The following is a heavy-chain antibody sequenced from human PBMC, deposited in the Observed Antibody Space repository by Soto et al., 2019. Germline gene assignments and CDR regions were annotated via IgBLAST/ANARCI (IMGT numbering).Heavy chain of an antibody. V-gene: IGHV1-18*01. CDR1: GYTFISYG. CDR2: ISPYNGNR. Sequence: QVQLVQSGGEVKRPGASVNVSCKASGYTFISYGITWVRQAPGQGPEWMGWISPYNGNRKYAQKFQGRVTITTDTSTTTAYMELRSLRSGDTAVYYCARGVAARPLGGYYGVEVWGQGTMVTVSS. D-gene: IGHD6-6*01. J-gene: IGHJ6*02. CDR3: ARGVAARPLGGYYGVEV.